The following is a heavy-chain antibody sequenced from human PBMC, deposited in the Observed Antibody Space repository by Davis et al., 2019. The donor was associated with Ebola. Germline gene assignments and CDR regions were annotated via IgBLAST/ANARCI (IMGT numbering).Heavy chain of an antibody. V-gene: IGHV4-59*11. CDR2: INYSGRT. CDR3: ARVGGDGSSHLEGLDS. CDR1: GGSISSHY. D-gene: IGHD3-16*01. Sequence: MPSETLSLTCTVSGGSISSHYWSWVRQSPGKGLGWIADINYSGRTNYNPSLARRVTISIATSKNQFSLNLSSVTAADTAVYYCARVGGDGSSHLEGLDSWGQGTLVTVSS. J-gene: IGHJ4*02.